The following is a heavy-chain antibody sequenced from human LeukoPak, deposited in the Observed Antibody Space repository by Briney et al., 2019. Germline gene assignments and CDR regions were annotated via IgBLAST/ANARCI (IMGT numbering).Heavy chain of an antibody. CDR3: ASGRYFDWSPGPSGQFQH. D-gene: IGHD3-9*01. J-gene: IGHJ1*01. CDR2: INPSGGST. V-gene: IGHV1-46*01. Sequence: ASVKVTCKASGGTFSSYAISWVRQAPGQGLEWMGIINPSGGSTSYAQKFQGRVTMTRDTSTSTVYMELSSLRSEDTAVYYCASGRYFDWSPGPSGQFQHWGQGTLVTVSS. CDR1: GGTFSSYA.